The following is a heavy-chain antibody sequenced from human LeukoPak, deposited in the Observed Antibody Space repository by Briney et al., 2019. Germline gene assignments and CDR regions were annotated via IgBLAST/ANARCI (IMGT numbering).Heavy chain of an antibody. Sequence: SETLSLTCTVSGGSISSYYWSWIRQPPGKGLEWIGEINHSGSTNYNPSLKSRVTISVDTSKNQFSLKLSSVTAADTAVYYCARLPITIFGVVIYNWFDPWGQGTLVTVSS. CDR3: ARLPITIFGVVIYNWFDP. V-gene: IGHV4-34*01. CDR2: INHSGST. J-gene: IGHJ5*02. D-gene: IGHD3-3*01. CDR1: GGSISSYY.